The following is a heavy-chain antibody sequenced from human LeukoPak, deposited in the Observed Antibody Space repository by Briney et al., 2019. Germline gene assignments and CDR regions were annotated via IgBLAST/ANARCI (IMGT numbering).Heavy chain of an antibody. D-gene: IGHD2-2*01. Sequence: SEALSLTCTVSGGSISSGSYYWGWIRQPPWKGLEWIGSIYHSGSTYYNPSLKSRVTISVDTSKNQFSLKLSSVTAADTAVYYCARLDCSSTSSYHFDYWGQGTLVTVSS. CDR1: GGSISSGSYY. V-gene: IGHV4-39*07. CDR2: IYHSGST. CDR3: ARLDCSSTSSYHFDY. J-gene: IGHJ4*02.